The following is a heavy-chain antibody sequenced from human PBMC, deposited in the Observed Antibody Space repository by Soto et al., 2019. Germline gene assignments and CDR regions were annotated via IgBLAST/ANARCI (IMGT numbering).Heavy chain of an antibody. CDR2: IHSSGST. D-gene: IGHD6-13*01. CDR3: ARDQGVAAAGITWFDP. J-gene: IGHJ5*02. CDR1: GASMNSYH. Sequence: SETLSLTCTVSGASMNSYHWSWIRQPAGKGLEWIGHIHSSGSTNYNPSLKSRVTMSVDTSKSQFSLRLMSLTAADTAVSYCARDQGVAAAGITWFDPWGQGSLVTVSS. V-gene: IGHV4-4*07.